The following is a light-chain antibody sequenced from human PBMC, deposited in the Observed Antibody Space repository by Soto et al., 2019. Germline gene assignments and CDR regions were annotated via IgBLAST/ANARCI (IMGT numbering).Light chain of an antibody. CDR2: DVT. Sequence: QSALTQPGSVSGSPGQSITISCTGTSSDVGGYSYVSWYQQHPGKAPKLMIVDVTNRPSGVSNRFSGSKSGNTASLTISGLQAEDEADYYCSSYTSTSTYVFGTGTKLTVL. CDR1: SSDVGGYSY. J-gene: IGLJ1*01. V-gene: IGLV2-14*03. CDR3: SSYTSTSTYV.